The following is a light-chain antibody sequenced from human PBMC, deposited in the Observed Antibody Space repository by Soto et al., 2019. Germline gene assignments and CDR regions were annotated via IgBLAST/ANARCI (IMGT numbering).Light chain of an antibody. J-gene: IGLJ3*02. CDR3: SSYAGSYTWV. CDR1: SSDVGGYNY. V-gene: IGLV2-11*01. Sequence: QSALTQPRSVSGSPGQSVTISCTGTSSDVGGYNYVSWYQQHPGKAPKLMIYDVSKRPSGVPDRFSGSKSGNTASLTISGLQAEDVADYYCSSYAGSYTWVFGGGTELTVL. CDR2: DVS.